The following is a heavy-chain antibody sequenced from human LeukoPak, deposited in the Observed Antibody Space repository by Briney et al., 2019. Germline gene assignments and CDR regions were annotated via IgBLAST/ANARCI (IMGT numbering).Heavy chain of an antibody. CDR3: ARQFNYDRPFDY. Sequence: GGSLRLSCAASGFPFSSYEMNWVRQAPGKGLEWISVIRSSGITIYYADSVKGRFTISRDNTRNSLNLQMNSLRAEDTAIYYCARQFNYDRPFDYWGQGTLVTVSS. CDR1: GFPFSSYE. V-gene: IGHV3-48*03. CDR2: IRSSGITI. D-gene: IGHD4-11*01. J-gene: IGHJ4*02.